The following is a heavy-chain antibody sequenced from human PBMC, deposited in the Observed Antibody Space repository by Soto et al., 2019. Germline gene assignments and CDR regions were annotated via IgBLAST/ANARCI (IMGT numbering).Heavy chain of an antibody. V-gene: IGHV4-59*03. D-gene: IGHD3-22*01. CDR2: IYNTGTT. J-gene: IGHJ3*01. CDR1: GAAMSIYY. CDR3: ATDSTGYYSDAFDV. Sequence: SETVSLTCTVSGAAMSIYYWSWVRQSPGKGLEWIGYIYNTGTTDYNPSLKSRVTISVERSKFQFSLKLTSVTAADTAVYYCATDSTGYYSDAFDVWGQGARVTVSS.